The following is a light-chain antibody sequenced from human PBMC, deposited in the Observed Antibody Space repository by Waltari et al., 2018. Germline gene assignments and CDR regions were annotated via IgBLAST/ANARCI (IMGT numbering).Light chain of an antibody. CDR2: GAT. V-gene: IGKV1-17*01. CDR1: QGISSY. CDR3: LQHNSYPLT. Sequence: DIQMTPSPSSLSASVGDTVTITCRASQGISSYLNWFQQKPGKAPKLLIYGATTLESGVPSRFSGSGSGTEFTLTINSLQPEDFAVYYCLQHNSYPLTFGGGTRVEIK. J-gene: IGKJ4*01.